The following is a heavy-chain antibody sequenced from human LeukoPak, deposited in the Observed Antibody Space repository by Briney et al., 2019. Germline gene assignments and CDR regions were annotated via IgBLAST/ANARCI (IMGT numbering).Heavy chain of an antibody. Sequence: GESLKISCKASGYSFTSYWIGWVRQMPGKGLEWMGIIYPYDSDTRYSPSFQGQVTISADKSISTAYLQWSNLKASDTTMYYCARHIGYSAWNPDYWGQGTLVTVTP. CDR2: IYPYDSDT. CDR3: ARHIGYSAWNPDY. J-gene: IGHJ4*02. CDR1: GYSFTSYW. V-gene: IGHV5-51*01. D-gene: IGHD5-12*01.